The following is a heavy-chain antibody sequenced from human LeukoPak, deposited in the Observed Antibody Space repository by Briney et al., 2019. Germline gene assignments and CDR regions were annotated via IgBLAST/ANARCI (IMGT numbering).Heavy chain of an antibody. CDR3: ARADLRGNSLHY. D-gene: IGHD5-18*01. V-gene: IGHV3-13*01. CDR1: GFTLSIYD. J-gene: IGHJ4*02. CDR2: IGTAGDT. Sequence: TGGSLRLSCAASGFTLSIYDMHWVRQVIGKGLEWVSGIGTAGDTYYGGSVKGRFSSSRENAKNFLYLQMNSLRAGDTAVYYCARADLRGNSLHYWGQGTLVTVSS.